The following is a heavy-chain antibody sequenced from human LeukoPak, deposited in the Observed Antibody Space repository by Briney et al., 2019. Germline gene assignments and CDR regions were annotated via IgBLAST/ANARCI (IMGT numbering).Heavy chain of an antibody. V-gene: IGHV3-21*04. CDR3: AKDGWAAAGYYYYYGMDV. CDR1: GFTFSSYS. D-gene: IGHD6-13*01. Sequence: GGSLRLSCAASGFTFSSYSMSWVRQAPGMGLEWVSSISSSSSYIYYADPVKGRFTISRDNAKNSLYLQMNSLRAEDTALYYCAKDGWAAAGYYYYYGMDVWGQGTTVTVSS. CDR2: ISSSSSYI. J-gene: IGHJ6*02.